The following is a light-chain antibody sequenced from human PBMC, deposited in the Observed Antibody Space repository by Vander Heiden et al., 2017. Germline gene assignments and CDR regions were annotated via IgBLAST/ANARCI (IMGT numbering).Light chain of an antibody. CDR1: QSVVTW. CDR3: QQYYHFWT. Sequence: DIQMTQSPSTLSASVGDRVTITCRASQSVVTWLAWYQQKSGRAPKLLISQASSLETGVPSRFSGSGSGTEFTLSIGGLQPEDFGTYYCQQYYHFWTFGQGTKVEIK. J-gene: IGKJ1*01. V-gene: IGKV1-5*03. CDR2: QAS.